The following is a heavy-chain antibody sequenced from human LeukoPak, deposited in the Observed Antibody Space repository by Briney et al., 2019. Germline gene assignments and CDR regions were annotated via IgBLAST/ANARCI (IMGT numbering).Heavy chain of an antibody. V-gene: IGHV1-45*02. Sequence: ASVKVSCKASGYTFTYRYLHWVRQAPGQALEWMGWITPFNGNTNYAQKFQDRVTITRDRSMSTAYMELSSLRSDDTAMYYCARSASRDWYFDLWGRGTLVTVSS. D-gene: IGHD2-2*01. J-gene: IGHJ2*01. CDR1: GYTFTYRY. CDR3: ARSASRDWYFDL. CDR2: ITPFNGNT.